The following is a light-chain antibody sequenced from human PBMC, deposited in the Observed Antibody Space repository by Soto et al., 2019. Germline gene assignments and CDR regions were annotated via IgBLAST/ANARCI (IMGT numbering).Light chain of an antibody. CDR2: GAS. CDR3: QQYGSTPWT. J-gene: IGKJ1*01. CDR1: QSVSSY. Sequence: IVLAQSPATLSLSPGERATLSCRASQSVSSYLAWYQQKPGRAPRLLIYGASSRATGIPDRFSGSGSGTDFTLTISRLEPEDFAVYYCQQYGSTPWTFGQGTKVDIK. V-gene: IGKV3-20*01.